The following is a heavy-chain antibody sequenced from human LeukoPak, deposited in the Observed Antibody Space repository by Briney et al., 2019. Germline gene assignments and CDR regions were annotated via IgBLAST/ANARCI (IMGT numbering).Heavy chain of an antibody. CDR1: GFTFSSYG. V-gene: IGHV3-33*01. Sequence: GGSLRLSCAASGFTFSSYGIHWVRQAPGKGLEWVAVIWHDGRNKYYADSVKGRFTISRDNSKSTVLLQMNSLRAEDTAIYYCARDWGSDEAIDYWGQGTLVTVSS. CDR2: IWHDGRNK. J-gene: IGHJ4*02. D-gene: IGHD2-21*02. CDR3: ARDWGSDEAIDY.